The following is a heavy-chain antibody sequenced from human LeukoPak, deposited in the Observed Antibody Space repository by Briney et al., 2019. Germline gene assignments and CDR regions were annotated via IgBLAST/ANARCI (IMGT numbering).Heavy chain of an antibody. Sequence: GASVKVSCKASGYTFTGYYTHWVRQAPGQGLEWMGWINPNSGGTNYAQKFQGRVTMTRDTSISTAYMELSRLRSDDTAVYYCARPYCSSTSCSWFDPWGQGTLVTVSS. CDR2: INPNSGGT. CDR3: ARPYCSSTSCSWFDP. J-gene: IGHJ5*02. V-gene: IGHV1-2*02. CDR1: GYTFTGYY. D-gene: IGHD2-2*01.